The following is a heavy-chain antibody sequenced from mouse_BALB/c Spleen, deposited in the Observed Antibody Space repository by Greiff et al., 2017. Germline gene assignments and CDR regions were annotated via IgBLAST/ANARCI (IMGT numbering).Heavy chain of an antibody. J-gene: IGHJ4*01. CDR3: ARGRDAMDY. CDR1: GFTFSSFG. Sequence: EVMLVESGGGLVQPGGSRKLSCAASGFTFSSFGMHGVRQAPEKGLEWVAYISSGSSTIYYADTVKGRFTISRDNPKNTLFLQMTSLRTEDTAMYYCARGRDAMDYWGQGTSVTVSA. V-gene: IGHV5-17*02. CDR2: ISSGSSTI.